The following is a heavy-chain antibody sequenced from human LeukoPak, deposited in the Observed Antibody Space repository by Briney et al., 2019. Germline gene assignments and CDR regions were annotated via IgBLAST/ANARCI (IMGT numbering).Heavy chain of an antibody. CDR3: ARGGYYGGWFDP. V-gene: IGHV4-31*03. D-gene: IGHD4-23*01. CDR2: IYYSGST. CDR1: GGSISSGGYY. J-gene: IGHJ5*02. Sequence: SQTLSPTCTVSGGSISSGGYYWSWIRQHPGKGLEWIGYIYYSGSTYYNPSLKSRVTISVDTSKNQFSLKLSSVTAADTAVYYCARGGYYGGWFDPWGQGTLVTVSS.